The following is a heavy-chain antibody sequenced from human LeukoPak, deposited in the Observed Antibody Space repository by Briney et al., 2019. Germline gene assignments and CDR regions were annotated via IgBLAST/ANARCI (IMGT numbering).Heavy chain of an antibody. Sequence: PSETLSLTCTVSGGSISSYYWSWIRQPPVKGLEWIGYIYYSGSTNYNPSLKSRVTISVDTSKNQFSLKLSSVTAADTAVYYCARLGGSHNGLDYWGQGTLVTVSS. CDR3: ARLGGSHNGLDY. D-gene: IGHD1-26*01. J-gene: IGHJ4*02. V-gene: IGHV4-59*08. CDR2: IYYSGST. CDR1: GGSISSYY.